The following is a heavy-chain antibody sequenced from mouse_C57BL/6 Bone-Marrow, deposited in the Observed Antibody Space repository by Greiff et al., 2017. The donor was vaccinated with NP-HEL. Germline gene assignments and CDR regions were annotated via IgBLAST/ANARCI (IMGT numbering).Heavy chain of an antibody. V-gene: IGHV1-81*01. D-gene: IGHD2-5*01. CDR3: ARSTYSNYGAMDY. CDR2: IYPRSGNT. CDR1: GYTFTSYG. J-gene: IGHJ4*01. Sequence: VQLVESGAELARPGASVKLSCKASGYTFTSYGISWVKQRTGQGLEWIGEIYPRSGNTYYNEKFKGKATLTADKSSSTAYMELRSLTSEDSAVDFCARSTYSNYGAMDYWGQGTSVTVSS.